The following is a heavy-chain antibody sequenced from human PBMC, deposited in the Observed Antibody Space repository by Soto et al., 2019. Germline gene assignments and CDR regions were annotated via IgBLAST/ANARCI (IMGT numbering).Heavy chain of an antibody. J-gene: IGHJ5*02. CDR3: ARERSAGTGWFDP. D-gene: IGHD6-13*01. Sequence: QVQLVQSGAEVKKPGASVKVSCKASGYTFTSYDINWVRQATGQGLEWMGGMNPNSGNTGYAQKFQGRVTMTRTTSMSTAYMELSSLRSEDTAVYYCARERSAGTGWFDPWGQGTLVTVSS. V-gene: IGHV1-8*01. CDR2: MNPNSGNT. CDR1: GYTFTSYD.